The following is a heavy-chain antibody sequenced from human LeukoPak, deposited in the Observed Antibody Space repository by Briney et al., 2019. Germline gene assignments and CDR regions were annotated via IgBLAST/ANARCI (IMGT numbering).Heavy chain of an antibody. CDR2: IKQDGSEK. Sequence: GGSLRLSCAASGFTFSSYAMSWVRQAPGKGLEWVANIKQDGSEKYYVDSVKGRFTISRDNAKNSLYLQMNSLRAEDTAVYYCARRRGGGAAGKDWFDPWGQGTLVTVSS. D-gene: IGHD6-13*01. V-gene: IGHV3-7*03. CDR1: GFTFSSYA. J-gene: IGHJ5*02. CDR3: ARRRGGGAAGKDWFDP.